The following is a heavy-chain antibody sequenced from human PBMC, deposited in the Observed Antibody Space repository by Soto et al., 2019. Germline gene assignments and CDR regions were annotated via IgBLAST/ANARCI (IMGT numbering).Heavy chain of an antibody. J-gene: IGHJ6*02. D-gene: IGHD4-17*01. CDR3: ARDHRDSGYGDVRPPDYYYYYGMDV. CDR2: IYYSGST. CDR1: GGSISSGGYY. V-gene: IGHV4-31*03. Sequence: QVQLQESGPGLVKPSQTLSLTCTVSGGSISSGGYYWSWIRQHPGKGLEWIGYIYYSGSTYYNPSLKSRVTISVDTSKNQFSLKLSSVTAADTAVYYCARDHRDSGYGDVRPPDYYYYYGMDVWGQGTTVTVSS.